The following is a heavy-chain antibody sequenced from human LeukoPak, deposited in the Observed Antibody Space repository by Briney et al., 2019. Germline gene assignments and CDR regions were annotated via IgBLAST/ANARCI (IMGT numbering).Heavy chain of an antibody. CDR1: GFSFSSFE. D-gene: IGHD4-23*01. CDR2: ISSSGTTV. CDR3: ARDQLQTWPWADYYGLDV. V-gene: IGHV3-48*03. J-gene: IGHJ6*02. Sequence: GGSLRLSYTASGFSFSSFEMNWVRQAPGKGLEWVSYISSSGTTVYYADSVKGRFTISRDNARNSLFLQMNSLGVEDTAVYYCARDQLQTWPWADYYGLDVWGQGTTVTVSS.